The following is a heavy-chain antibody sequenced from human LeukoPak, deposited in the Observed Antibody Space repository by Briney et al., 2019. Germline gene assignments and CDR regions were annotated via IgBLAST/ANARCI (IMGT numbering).Heavy chain of an antibody. Sequence: PGGSLRLSCVDSGFTFSTYAMHWVRQAPGKGLEWVAVMSYDGRNKYYADSVKGRSTISRENAKNTVYLQMNSLRAEDTAVYYCARGPLGYWYFDLWGRGTLVTVSS. CDR2: MSYDGRNK. J-gene: IGHJ2*01. D-gene: IGHD3-3*01. V-gene: IGHV3-30*04. CDR3: ARGPLGYWYFDL. CDR1: GFTFSTYA.